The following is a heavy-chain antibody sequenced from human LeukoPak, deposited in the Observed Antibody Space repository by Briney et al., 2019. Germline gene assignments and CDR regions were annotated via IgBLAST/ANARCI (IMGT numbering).Heavy chain of an antibody. V-gene: IGHV3-30-3*01. CDR3: AKDREGGYFDY. D-gene: IGHD1-26*01. Sequence: QTGGSLRLSCAASGFTFSSYAMHWVRQAPGKGLEWVAVISYDGSNKYYADSVKGRFTISRDNSKNTLYLQMNSLRAEDTAVYYCAKDREGGYFDYWGQGTLVTVSS. J-gene: IGHJ4*02. CDR1: GFTFSSYA. CDR2: ISYDGSNK.